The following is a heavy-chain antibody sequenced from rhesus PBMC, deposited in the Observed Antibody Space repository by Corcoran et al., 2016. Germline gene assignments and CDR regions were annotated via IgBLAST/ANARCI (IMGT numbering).Heavy chain of an antibody. CDR1: GASISSYW. Sequence: QVQLQESGPGLVKPSATLSLTCAVSGASISSYWWSWIRQPPGKGLEWIGEINGNSGSTYYNPSLKSRVTISKDASKNQFSLKLSSVTAADTAVYYCARVIAAAGIFDYWGQGVLVTVSS. V-gene: IGHV4-80*01. J-gene: IGHJ4*01. D-gene: IGHD6-25*01. CDR2: INGNSGST. CDR3: ARVIAAAGIFDY.